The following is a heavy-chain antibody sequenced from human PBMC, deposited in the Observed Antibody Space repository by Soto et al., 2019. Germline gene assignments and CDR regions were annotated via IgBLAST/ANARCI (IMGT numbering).Heavy chain of an antibody. CDR1: GYSFTSYW. V-gene: IGHV5-51*01. Sequence: GESLKISCKGSGYSFTSYWIGWVRQVPGKGLEWMGVIYPGDSDTRYSPSFPGQATISADKSISTAYLYWSSLTASDTAMSYYAILGGGHSSSGFAYWGQGTLVSVSS. CDR2: IYPGDSDT. J-gene: IGHJ4*02. D-gene: IGHD6-13*01. CDR3: AILGGGHSSSGFAY.